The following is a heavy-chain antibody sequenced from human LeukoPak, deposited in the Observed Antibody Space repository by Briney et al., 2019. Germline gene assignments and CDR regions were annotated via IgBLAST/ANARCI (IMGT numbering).Heavy chain of an antibody. Sequence: SETLSLTCAVYGGSFSGYYWSWIRQPPGKGLEWIGEINHSGSTNYNPSLKSRVTISVDTSKNQFSLKLSSVTAADTAVYYCARACGGVCYSGFDYWGQGTLVTVSS. CDR1: GGSFSGYY. D-gene: IGHD2-21*01. J-gene: IGHJ4*02. CDR3: ARACGGVCYSGFDY. V-gene: IGHV4-34*01. CDR2: INHSGST.